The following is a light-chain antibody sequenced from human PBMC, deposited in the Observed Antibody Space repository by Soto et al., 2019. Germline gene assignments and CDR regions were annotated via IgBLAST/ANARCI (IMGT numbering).Light chain of an antibody. J-gene: IGKJ1*01. CDR1: QGISSA. V-gene: IGKV1-13*02. Sequence: AIQLTQSPSSLSASVGDRVTITCRASQGISSALAWYQQKPGKAPKLLIYDASSLESGVPSRFSGSGSGTEFTLTISSLQPDDFATYYCQQYNSYPLTFGQGTKVEIK. CDR3: QQYNSYPLT. CDR2: DAS.